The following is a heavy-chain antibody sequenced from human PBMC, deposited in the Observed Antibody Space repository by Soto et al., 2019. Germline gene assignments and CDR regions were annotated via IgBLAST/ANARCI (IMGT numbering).Heavy chain of an antibody. J-gene: IGHJ4*02. V-gene: IGHV3-74*01. CDR1: GVAFSRFP. CDR3: ATMAGTYPY. Sequence: TGGSLRLSCAASGVAFSRFPMHWVRQAPGKGLVWVSRIDPDGSDTTYADSVKGRFTISRDNAKNIVYLQMSSLRAEDTALYYCATMAGTYPYWGQGTLVTVSS. CDR2: IDPDGSDT. D-gene: IGHD1-26*01.